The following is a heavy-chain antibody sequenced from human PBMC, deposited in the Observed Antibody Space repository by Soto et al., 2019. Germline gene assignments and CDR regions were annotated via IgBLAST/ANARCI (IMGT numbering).Heavy chain of an antibody. CDR3: ARDKITGLFDY. CDR2: INHSGST. V-gene: IGHV4-34*01. Sequence: SETLSLTCTVSGGSISSYYWTWIRQPPGKGLEWIGEINHSGSTNYNPSLKSRVTISGDTSKNQFSLKLTSVTAADTAVYYCARDKITGLFDYWGQGTLVTVSS. D-gene: IGHD2-8*02. J-gene: IGHJ4*02. CDR1: GGSISSYY.